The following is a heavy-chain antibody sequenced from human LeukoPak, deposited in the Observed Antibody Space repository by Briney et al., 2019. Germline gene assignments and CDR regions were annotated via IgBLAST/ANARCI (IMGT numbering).Heavy chain of an antibody. J-gene: IGHJ4*02. Sequence: GESLKISCKGSGYSFTSYWIGWVRQMPGKGLEWMGIIYPGDSDTRYSPSFEGQVTISADKSISTAYLQWSSLKASDTAMYYCASGIDWNYNSFDYWGQGTLVTVSS. CDR2: IYPGDSDT. D-gene: IGHD1-7*01. V-gene: IGHV5-51*01. CDR3: ASGIDWNYNSFDY. CDR1: GYSFTSYW.